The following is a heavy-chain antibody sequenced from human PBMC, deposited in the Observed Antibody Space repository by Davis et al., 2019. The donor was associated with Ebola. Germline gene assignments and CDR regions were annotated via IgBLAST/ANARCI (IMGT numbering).Heavy chain of an antibody. V-gene: IGHV3-30*03. J-gene: IGHJ5*02. D-gene: IGHD6-19*01. CDR1: GFTFSSYG. CDR2: ISYDGSNK. Sequence: GGSLRLSCAASGFTFSSYGMHWVRQAPGKGLEWVAVISYDGSNKYYADSVKGRFTISRDNAKNSLYLQMNSLRAEDTAVYYCARGGAVAGPWGQGTLVTVSS. CDR3: ARGGAVAGP.